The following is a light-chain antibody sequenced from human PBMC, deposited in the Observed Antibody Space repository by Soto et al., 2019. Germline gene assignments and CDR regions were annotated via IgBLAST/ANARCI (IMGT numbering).Light chain of an antibody. CDR3: CSYAPSRTLL. CDR1: SSDVGTYNL. J-gene: IGLJ2*01. V-gene: IGLV2-23*01. Sequence: LTQPASVSGSPGESITISCTGTSSDVGTYNLVTWYQQHPGRVPKLILYEGNKRPSGVSSRFSASKSGNTASLTISGLQAEDEADYFCCSYAPSRTLLFGGGTKVTVL. CDR2: EGN.